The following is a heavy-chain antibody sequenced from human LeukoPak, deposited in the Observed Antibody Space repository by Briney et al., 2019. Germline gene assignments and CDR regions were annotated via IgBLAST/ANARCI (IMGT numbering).Heavy chain of an antibody. CDR3: AREVITMVRGVDY. V-gene: IGHV4-39*07. D-gene: IGHD3-10*01. CDR2: IYYSGST. Sequence: SETLSLTCNVSGGSIGSTTYYWGWIRQPPGKGLEWIGSIYYSGSTYYNPSLKSRVTISLDTSKDHFSLKLNSVTATDTAVYYCAREVITMVRGVDYWGQGILVTVSS. J-gene: IGHJ4*02. CDR1: GGSIGSTTYY.